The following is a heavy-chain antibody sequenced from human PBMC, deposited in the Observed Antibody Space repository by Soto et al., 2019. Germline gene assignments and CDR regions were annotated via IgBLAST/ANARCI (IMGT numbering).Heavy chain of an antibody. CDR2: SSTYNGNT. Sequence: ASVKVSCKASGYTLSNYGISWVRQAPGQGLEWMGWSSTYNGNTKYAKKFQGRVTMTTDTSTSTAYMELRSLRSDDTAVYYCVRDHHDFSSDYHYYHMDVWGKGTTVTVSS. D-gene: IGHD3-3*01. CDR1: GYTLSNYG. J-gene: IGHJ6*03. V-gene: IGHV1-18*01. CDR3: VRDHHDFSSDYHYYHMDV.